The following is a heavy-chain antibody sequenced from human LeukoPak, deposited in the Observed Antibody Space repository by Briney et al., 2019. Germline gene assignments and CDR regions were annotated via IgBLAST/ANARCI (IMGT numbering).Heavy chain of an antibody. CDR2: MNPNSGNT. Sequence: ASVKVSCKASGYTFTSYDINWVRQATGQGLEWMGWMNPNSGNTGYAQKFQGRVTMTRDTSTSTVYMELSSLRSEDTAVYYCARRRAYYFDYWGQGTLVTVSS. CDR3: ARRRAYYFDY. CDR1: GYTFTSYD. V-gene: IGHV1-8*02. J-gene: IGHJ4*02.